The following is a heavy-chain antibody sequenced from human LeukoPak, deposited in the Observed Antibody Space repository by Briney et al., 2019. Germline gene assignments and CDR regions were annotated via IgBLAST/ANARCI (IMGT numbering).Heavy chain of an antibody. CDR1: GYTFSSYY. CDR3: ARDAGAPSNYFDY. CDR2: INPNSGGT. Sequence: GASVKVSCKASGYTFSSYYMHWVRLAPGQGLEWMGWINPNSGGTNYAQKFQGRVTMTRDTSISTAYMELSRLRSDDTAVYYCARDAGAPSNYFDYWGQGTLVTVSS. V-gene: IGHV1-2*02. J-gene: IGHJ4*02. D-gene: IGHD3-10*01.